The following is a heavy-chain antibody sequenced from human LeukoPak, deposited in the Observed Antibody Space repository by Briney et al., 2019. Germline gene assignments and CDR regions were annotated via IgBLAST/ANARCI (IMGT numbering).Heavy chain of an antibody. CDR1: GGSISSYY. Sequence: PSETLSLTCTVSGGSISSYYWSWIRQPPGKGLEWSGYIYYSGSTNYNPSLKSRVTISVDTSKNQFSLKLSSVTAADTAVYYCARVDSSGWYREYYFDYWGQGTLVTVSS. J-gene: IGHJ4*02. D-gene: IGHD6-19*01. CDR2: IYYSGST. CDR3: ARVDSSGWYREYYFDY. V-gene: IGHV4-59*01.